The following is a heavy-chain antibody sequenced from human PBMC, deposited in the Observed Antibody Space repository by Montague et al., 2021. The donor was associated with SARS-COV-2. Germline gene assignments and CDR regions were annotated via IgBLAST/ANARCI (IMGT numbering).Heavy chain of an antibody. D-gene: IGHD3-22*01. Sequence: SVKVSCKASGYTFTGYYMHWVRQAPGQGLEWMGWINPNSGGTNYAQKFQGRVTMTRDTSISTAYMELGRLRSDDTAVYYCAREGTTYYYDSSGYPYYYYYGMDVWGQGTTVTVSS. CDR1: GYTFTGYY. CDR3: AREGTTYYYDSSGYPYYYYYGMDV. V-gene: IGHV1-2*02. J-gene: IGHJ6*02. CDR2: INPNSGGT.